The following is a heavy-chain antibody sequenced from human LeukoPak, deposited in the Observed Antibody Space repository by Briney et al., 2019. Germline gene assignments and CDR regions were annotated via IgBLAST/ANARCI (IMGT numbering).Heavy chain of an antibody. V-gene: IGHV1-69*05. CDR2: IIPIFGTA. CDR3: ARVPPRRYYYDSSGYYDLVY. Sequence: ASVKVSCKASGGTFSSYAISWVRQAPGQGLEWMGRIIPIFGTANYAQKFQGRVTITTDESTSTAYMELSSLRSGDTAVYYCARVPPRRYYYDSSGYYDLVYWGQGTLVTVSS. J-gene: IGHJ4*02. D-gene: IGHD3-22*01. CDR1: GGTFSSYA.